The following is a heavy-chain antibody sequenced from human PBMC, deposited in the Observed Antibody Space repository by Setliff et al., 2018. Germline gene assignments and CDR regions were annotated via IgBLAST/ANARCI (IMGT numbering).Heavy chain of an antibody. Sequence: GEYLKISCKGSGYSFSAYWIGWVRQMPGKGLEWMWIIYPDDSDTRYSPSFQGQVTMSADKSISTAYLQWSSLEASDTAIYYCARHLKQPFSTYFYYMDVWGKGTTVTVSS. D-gene: IGHD6-13*01. J-gene: IGHJ6*03. CDR2: IYPDDSDT. CDR3: ARHLKQPFSTYFYYMDV. CDR1: GYSFSAYW. V-gene: IGHV5-51*01.